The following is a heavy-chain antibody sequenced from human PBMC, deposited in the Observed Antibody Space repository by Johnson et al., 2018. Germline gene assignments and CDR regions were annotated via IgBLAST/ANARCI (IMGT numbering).Heavy chain of an antibody. Sequence: EVQLVETGGGLVQPGGSLRLSCEASGFTFSSYWMHWVRQAPGKGLVWVSGIKSDGSSPTYAYSVKGRLTISRDIAKNTLYLQMNSLIGEDTAVFYCARGSNYDMDVGGQGTTVTVSS. CDR2: IKSDGSSP. CDR3: ARGSNYDMDV. CDR1: GFTFSSYW. V-gene: IGHV3-74*01. J-gene: IGHJ6*02. D-gene: IGHD2-8*01.